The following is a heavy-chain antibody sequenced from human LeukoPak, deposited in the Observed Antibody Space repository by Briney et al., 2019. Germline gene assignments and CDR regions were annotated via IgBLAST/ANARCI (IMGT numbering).Heavy chain of an antibody. CDR1: GGTFISYA. CDR3: HIPAADKSEDY. Sequence: VASVKVSCKASGGTFISYAISWVRQAPGQGLEWMGGIIPIFGTANYAQKFQGRVTITADESTSTAYMELSSLRSEHTAVYYCHIPAADKSEDYWGQETLVTVSS. J-gene: IGHJ4*02. CDR2: IIPIFGTA. D-gene: IGHD2-2*01. V-gene: IGHV1-69*13.